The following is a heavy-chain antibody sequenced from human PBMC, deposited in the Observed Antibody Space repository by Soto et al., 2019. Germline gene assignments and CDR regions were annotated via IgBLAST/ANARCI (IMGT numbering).Heavy chain of an antibody. CDR2: ISYDGSNK. CDR1: GFTFSSYG. J-gene: IGHJ5*02. Sequence: GGSLRLSCAASGFTFSSYGMHWVRQAPGKGLEWVAVISYDGSNKYYADSVKGRFTISRDNSKNTLYLQMNSLRAEDTAVYYCAKDKPPYYDSSVHNWFDPWGQGTLVTVSS. CDR3: AKDKPPYYDSSVHNWFDP. D-gene: IGHD3-22*01. V-gene: IGHV3-30*18.